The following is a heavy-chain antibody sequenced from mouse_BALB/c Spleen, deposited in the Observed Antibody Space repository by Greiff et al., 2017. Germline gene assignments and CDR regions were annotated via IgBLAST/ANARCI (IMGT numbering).Heavy chain of an antibody. V-gene: IGHV1S81*02. CDR3: ARHLTTVVATGGDMDY. CDR2: INPSNGRT. D-gene: IGHD1-1*01. J-gene: IGHJ4*01. Sequence: QVQLQQPGAELVKPGASVKLSCKASGYTFTSYWMHWVKQRPGQGLEWIGEINPSNGRTNYNEKFKSKATLTVDKSSSTAYMQLSSLTSEDSAVYCCARHLTTVVATGGDMDYWGQGTSVTVSS. CDR1: GYTFTSYW.